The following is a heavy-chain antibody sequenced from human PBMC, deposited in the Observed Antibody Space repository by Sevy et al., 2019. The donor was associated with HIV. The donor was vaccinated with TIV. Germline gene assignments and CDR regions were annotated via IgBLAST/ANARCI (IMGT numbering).Heavy chain of an antibody. V-gene: IGHV3-7*01. J-gene: IGHJ4*02. CDR3: AWPCRTDPFYYSGSGGYYYPSYFDY. CDR1: GFTFSNYW. Sequence: GGSLRLSCAASGFTFSNYWMSWVRQAPGKGLEWVANIKQDGSEKYYVDSVKGRFTISRDNAKNSLYLQMNSLRSEDTAVYYCAWPCRTDPFYYSGSGGYYYPSYFDYWGQGTLVTVSS. CDR2: IKQDGSEK. D-gene: IGHD3-22*01.